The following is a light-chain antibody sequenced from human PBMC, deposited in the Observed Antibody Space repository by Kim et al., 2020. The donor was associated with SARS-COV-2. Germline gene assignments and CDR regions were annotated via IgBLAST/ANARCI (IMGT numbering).Light chain of an antibody. V-gene: IGKV3-15*01. CDR3: EKYKIRRLT. J-gene: IGKJ4*01. Sequence: VSPGERAPPSRGARLRVSSNTAWYQHKPGQTPRVLIYGAPTRATGIPARVSGSGSGADSSLTASSVQSEEFAVYNCEKYKIRRLTFGGGTTV. CDR2: GAP. CDR1: LRVSSN.